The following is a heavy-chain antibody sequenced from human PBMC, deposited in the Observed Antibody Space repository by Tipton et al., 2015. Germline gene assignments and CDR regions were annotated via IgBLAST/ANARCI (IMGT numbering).Heavy chain of an antibody. V-gene: IGHV3-53*01. CDR2: MYSGGGT. J-gene: IGHJ3*01. CDR1: GLTVSHNY. Sequence: SLRLSCGASGLTVSHNYMSWVRQAPGKGLEWVSVMYSGGGTKYADSVKGRFTISRDNFKNTLDLQMNSLRVEDTAIYYCAKDDAYVGSDAVDFWGQGTMVIVSS. CDR3: AKDDAYVGSDAVDF. D-gene: IGHD2-2*01.